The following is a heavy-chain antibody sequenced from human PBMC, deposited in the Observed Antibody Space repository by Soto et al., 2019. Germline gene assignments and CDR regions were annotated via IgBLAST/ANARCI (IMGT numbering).Heavy chain of an antibody. CDR2: IIPILGIA. V-gene: IGHV1-69*08. J-gene: IGHJ5*02. Sequence: QVQLVQSGAEVKKPGSSVKVSCKASGGTFSSYTISWVRQAPGQGLEWMGRIIPILGIANYAQKFQGRVTMTVDKYTSTAYMELSSLRSEDTAEYYWARDERTYINWFDPWGQGTLVTVSS. CDR3: ARDERTYINWFDP. CDR1: GGTFSSYT. D-gene: IGHD1-1*01.